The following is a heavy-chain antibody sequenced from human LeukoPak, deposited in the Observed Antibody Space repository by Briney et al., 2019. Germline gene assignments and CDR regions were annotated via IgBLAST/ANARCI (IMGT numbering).Heavy chain of an antibody. D-gene: IGHD3-3*01. CDR3: ARDPAKFWSGHDY. CDR2: ISYDGSNK. V-gene: IGHV3-30*04. Sequence: PGRSLRLSCAASGFTFSSYAMHWVRQAPGKGLEWVAVISYDGSNKYYADSVKGRFTISRDNSKNTLYVQMNSLRAEDTAVYYCARDPAKFWSGHDYWGQGTLVTVSS. J-gene: IGHJ4*02. CDR1: GFTFSSYA.